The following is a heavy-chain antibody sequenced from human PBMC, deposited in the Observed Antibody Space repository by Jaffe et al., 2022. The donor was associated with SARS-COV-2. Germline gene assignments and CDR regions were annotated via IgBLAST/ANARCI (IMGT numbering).Heavy chain of an antibody. CDR1: GFTFSSYV. J-gene: IGHJ3*01. V-gene: IGHV3-30*03. CDR3: ARERNTDAAFDF. CDR2: ASYDGTEK. D-gene: IGHD5-18*01. Sequence: QVQLVESGGGVVQPGGSLRLSCAISGFTFSSYVIHWIRQAPGKGLEWVAVASYDGTEKHYADSVKGRFTISRDTSSSTLYLQMTSLRPEDTAVYYCARERNTDAAFDFWGQGTMVTISS.